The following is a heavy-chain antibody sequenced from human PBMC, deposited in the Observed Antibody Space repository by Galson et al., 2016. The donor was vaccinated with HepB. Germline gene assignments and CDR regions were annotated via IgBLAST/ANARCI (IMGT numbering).Heavy chain of an antibody. Sequence: TLSLTCTVSGDSISDVSYFWSWIRQHPVKGLEWIGYIYYNVNTHYNPSLKSRLTISADPSKNQFSLELTSVTAADTAVYFCARGTWYPNSWHFDYWGQGAPLTVSS. V-gene: IGHV4-31*03. CDR2: IYYNVNT. J-gene: IGHJ4*02. CDR1: GDSISDVSYF. D-gene: IGHD2-15*01. CDR3: ARGTWYPNSWHFDY.